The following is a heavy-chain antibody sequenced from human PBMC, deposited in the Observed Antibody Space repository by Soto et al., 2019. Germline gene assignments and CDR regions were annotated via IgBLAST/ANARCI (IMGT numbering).Heavy chain of an antibody. CDR2: INHSGCT. CDR3: ARGGGARPNWFDP. D-gene: IGHD3-16*01. V-gene: IGHV4-34*01. Sequence: SETLSLTCAVYGGSFSGYYWSWIRQPPGKGLEWIGEINHSGCTNYNPSLKSRVTISVDTSKNQFSLKLSSVTAADTAVYYCARGGGARPNWFDPWGQGTLVTVSS. CDR1: GGSFSGYY. J-gene: IGHJ5*02.